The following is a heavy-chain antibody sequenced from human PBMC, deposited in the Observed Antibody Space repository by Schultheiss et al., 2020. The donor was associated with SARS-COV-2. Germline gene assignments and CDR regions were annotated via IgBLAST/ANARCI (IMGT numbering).Heavy chain of an antibody. Sequence: GGSLRLSCAASGFTFPDAWMSWVRQAPGKGLEWVGRINSDGSASSYADSVQGRFTVSRDNAGNTLYLQMNNLRVEDTAIYYCARARAEQHLPFSWGPIPHPTTWFDPWGQGTLVTVSS. CDR1: GFTFPDAW. CDR3: ARARAEQHLPFSWGPIPHPTTWFDP. CDR2: INSDGSAS. J-gene: IGHJ5*02. D-gene: IGHD6-13*01. V-gene: IGHV3-74*01.